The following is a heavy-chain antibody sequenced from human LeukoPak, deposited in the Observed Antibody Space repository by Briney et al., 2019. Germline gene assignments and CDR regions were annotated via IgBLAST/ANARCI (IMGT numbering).Heavy chain of an antibody. V-gene: IGHV1-18*01. Sequence: GASVTVSCKASGYTFTSYGNSWVRQAPGQGLEWMGFISAYNGNTNYAQKLQGRVTMTTDTSTSTAYMELRSLRSDDTAVYYCARDYYDISGYYGDYWGQGTLVTVSS. CDR3: ARDYYDISGYYGDY. J-gene: IGHJ4*02. CDR1: GYTFTSYG. CDR2: ISAYNGNT. D-gene: IGHD3-22*01.